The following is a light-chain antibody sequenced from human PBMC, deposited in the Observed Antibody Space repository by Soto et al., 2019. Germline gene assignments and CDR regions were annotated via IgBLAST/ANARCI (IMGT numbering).Light chain of an antibody. CDR2: GAS. Sequence: EIVLTQSPGTLSLSPGETATLSCRASQSVPNSYLAWYQQKPGQAPRLLIYGASSRATGIPVRFSGSGSGTAFTLTISRLEPEDFAVYYCQRYGTSTTFGQGTKVEIK. CDR1: QSVPNSY. J-gene: IGKJ1*01. CDR3: QRYGTSTT. V-gene: IGKV3-20*01.